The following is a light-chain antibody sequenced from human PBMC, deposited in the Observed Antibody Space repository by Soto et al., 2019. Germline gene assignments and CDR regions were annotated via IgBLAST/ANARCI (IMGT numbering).Light chain of an antibody. Sequence: DIPMTQSPSSLSASVGDRVSVTCRASQSISTFLNRYQQRPGEAPKLLIYDASSLQSGVPSRFSGSGSGADFTLTIGSLQPEDFATYYCQQSYTTPRTFGQGTGVEVK. J-gene: IGKJ1*01. CDR2: DAS. V-gene: IGKV1-39*01. CDR1: QSISTF. CDR3: QQSYTTPRT.